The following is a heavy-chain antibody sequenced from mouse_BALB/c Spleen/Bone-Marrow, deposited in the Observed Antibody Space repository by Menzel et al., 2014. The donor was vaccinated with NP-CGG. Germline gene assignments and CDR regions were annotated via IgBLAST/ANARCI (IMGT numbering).Heavy chain of an antibody. CDR3: ARRAYGSGYGFAY. J-gene: IGHJ3*01. V-gene: IGHV1-7*01. CDR2: INPTTGYT. D-gene: IGHD1-1*01. CDR1: GYTFTSYW. Sequence: VQLQQSGAELAKPGASVKMSCKASGYTFTSYWMHWVKQRPGQGLEWIGYINPTTGYTEYNQKFKDKATLTADKSSSTAYMQLSSLTSEDSAVYYCARRAYGSGYGFAYWGQRTLVTVSA.